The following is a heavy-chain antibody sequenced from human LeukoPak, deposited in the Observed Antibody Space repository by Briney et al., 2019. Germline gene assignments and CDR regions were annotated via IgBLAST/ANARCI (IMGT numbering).Heavy chain of an antibody. CDR3: ARDRGYSSSWYFRWFFDY. Sequence: SVKVSCKASGGTFSSYAISWVRQAPGQGLEWMGGIIPIFGTANYAQKFQGRVTITADKSTSTAYMELNSLRAEDTAVYYCARDRGYSSSWYFRWFFDYWGQGTLVTVSS. V-gene: IGHV1-69*06. CDR2: IIPIFGTA. CDR1: GGTFSSYA. D-gene: IGHD6-13*01. J-gene: IGHJ4*02.